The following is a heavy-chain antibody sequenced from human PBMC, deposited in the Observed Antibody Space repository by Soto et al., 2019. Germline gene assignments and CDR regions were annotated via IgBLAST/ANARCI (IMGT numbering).Heavy chain of an antibody. Sequence: QVQLVESGGGVVQPGTSLRLSCAASGFPFSSYATHWVRQAPGKGLEWVAFISHDGTNKYYADSVKGRFTISRDNSKNTLYLQMNSLRAEDTAVYYCATVWGDSGRDYFDHWGQGTLVTVSS. D-gene: IGHD1-26*01. J-gene: IGHJ4*02. V-gene: IGHV3-30-3*01. CDR1: GFPFSSYA. CDR2: ISHDGTNK. CDR3: ATVWGDSGRDYFDH.